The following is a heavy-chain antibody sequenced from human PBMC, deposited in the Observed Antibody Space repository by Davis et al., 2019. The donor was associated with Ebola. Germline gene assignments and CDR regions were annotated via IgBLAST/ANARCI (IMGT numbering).Heavy chain of an antibody. V-gene: IGHV1-69*13. CDR1: GGTFSSYA. J-gene: IGHJ6*02. CDR3: ATDNIAVAVGFYYGMDV. CDR2: IIPIFGTA. Sequence: AASVKVSCKASGGTFSSYAISWVRQAPGQGLEWMGGIIPIFGTANYAQKFQGRVTITADESTSTAYMELSSLRSEDTAVYYCATDNIAVAVGFYYGMDVWGQGTTVTVSS. D-gene: IGHD6-19*01.